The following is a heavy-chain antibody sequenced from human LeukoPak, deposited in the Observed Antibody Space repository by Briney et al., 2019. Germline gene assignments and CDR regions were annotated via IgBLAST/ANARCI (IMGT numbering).Heavy chain of an antibody. D-gene: IGHD3-9*01. CDR2: INPSGGST. CDR3: AREFYILTGYSAGPYFDY. V-gene: IGHV1-46*01. CDR1: GYTFTSYY. J-gene: IGHJ4*02. Sequence: ASVKVSCKASGYTFTSYYMHWLRQAPGQGLEWMGIINPSGGSTSYAQKFQGRVTMTRDTAKSTVYMELSSLRSEDTAVYYCAREFYILTGYSAGPYFDYWGQGTLVTVSS.